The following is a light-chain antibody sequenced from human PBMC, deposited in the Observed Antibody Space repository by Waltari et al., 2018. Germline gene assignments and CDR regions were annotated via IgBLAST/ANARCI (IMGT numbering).Light chain of an antibody. Sequence: QSALTQPPSVSGSPGQSVTISCTATSSDVGNYNRVSWYQQSPGTAPKLMIYDVTNRPSGVPARCSGSKSGNTASLTISGLQAEDEADYYCSSPTTSITWVFGGGTKLTVL. CDR2: DVT. V-gene: IGLV2-18*02. J-gene: IGLJ3*02. CDR1: SSDVGNYNR. CDR3: SSPTTSITWV.